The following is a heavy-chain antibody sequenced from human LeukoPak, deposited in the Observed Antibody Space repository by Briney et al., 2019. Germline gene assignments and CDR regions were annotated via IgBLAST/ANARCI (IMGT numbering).Heavy chain of an antibody. Sequence: GGSLRLSCAASGFTVSSSYMSWVRQAPGKGLEWVSVIYSGGSTYYADSVKGRFTISRDNSKNTLYLQMNSLRAEDTAVYYCARDQDYGGSTGDYRGQGTLVTVSS. J-gene: IGHJ4*02. CDR1: GFTVSSSY. D-gene: IGHD4-23*01. CDR2: IYSGGST. V-gene: IGHV3-53*01. CDR3: ARDQDYGGSTGDY.